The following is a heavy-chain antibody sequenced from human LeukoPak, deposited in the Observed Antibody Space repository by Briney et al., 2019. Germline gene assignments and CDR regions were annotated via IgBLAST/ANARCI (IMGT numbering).Heavy chain of an antibody. D-gene: IGHD3-10*01. CDR3: ASGAPDAWFYGSGSGPLDY. Sequence: PSETLSLTCTVSGGSISSSSYYWGWIRQPPGKGLEWIGSIYYSGSTYYNPSLKSRVTLSVDTSKNQFSLKLSSVTAADTAVYYCASGAPDAWFYGSGSGPLDYWGQGTLVTVSS. V-gene: IGHV4-39*01. J-gene: IGHJ4*02. CDR1: GGSISSSSYY. CDR2: IYYSGST.